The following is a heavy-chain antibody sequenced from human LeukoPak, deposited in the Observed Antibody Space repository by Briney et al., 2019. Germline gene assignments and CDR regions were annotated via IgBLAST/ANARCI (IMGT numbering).Heavy chain of an antibody. D-gene: IGHD6-13*01. J-gene: IGHJ5*02. CDR2: ITGYGAT. CDR3: AKGAAAGKVDWFDP. Sequence: GGSLRHSCAASGFTFSNFAMMWVRQAPGTGLQWVSTITGYGATFYADSVRGRFTIFRDTSMSTLFLQMNSLGAEDTAVYYCAKGAAAGKVDWFDPWGREPWSPSPQ. CDR1: GFTFSNFA. V-gene: IGHV3-23*01.